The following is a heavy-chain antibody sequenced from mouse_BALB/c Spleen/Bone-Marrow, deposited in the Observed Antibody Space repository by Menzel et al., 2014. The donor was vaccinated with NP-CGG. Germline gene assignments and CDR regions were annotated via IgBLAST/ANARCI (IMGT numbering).Heavy chain of an antibody. V-gene: IGHV5-9-4*01. CDR3: TRDQFITTATRAMDY. J-gene: IGHJ4*01. D-gene: IGHD1-2*01. Sequence: EVKVEESGGGLVKPGGSLKLSCAASGFTFSSYVMSWVRQSPEKRLEWVAEISSGGSYTYYPDTVTGRFTISRDNAKNTLYLEMSSLRSEDTAIYYCTRDQFITTATRAMDYWGQGTSVTVSS. CDR2: ISSGGSYT. CDR1: GFTFSSYV.